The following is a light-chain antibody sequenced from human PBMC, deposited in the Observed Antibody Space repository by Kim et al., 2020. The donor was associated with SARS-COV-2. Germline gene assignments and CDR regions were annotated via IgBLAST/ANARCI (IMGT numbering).Light chain of an antibody. J-gene: IGLJ3*02. V-gene: IGLV3-9*01. CDR2: RDS. CDR1: NIGSKN. Sequence: SVALGQTARITCGGNNIGSKNVHWYQQKPGQAPVLVIYRDSNRPSGIPGRFSGSNSGNTATLTISRAQAGDEADYYCQVWDSSTAVFGGGTQLTVL. CDR3: QVWDSSTAV.